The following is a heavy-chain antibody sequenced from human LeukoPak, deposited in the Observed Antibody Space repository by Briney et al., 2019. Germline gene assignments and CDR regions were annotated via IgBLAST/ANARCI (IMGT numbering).Heavy chain of an antibody. CDR1: GGSFSGYC. J-gene: IGHJ4*02. Sequence: SETLSLTCAAYGGSFSGYCWSCIRQPPGKGLEWIGEINHSGSTNYNPSLKSRVTISVDTSKNQFSLKLSSVTAADTAVYYCADRLPSSGQEYWGQGTLVTASS. D-gene: IGHD6-19*01. CDR2: INHSGST. CDR3: ADRLPSSGQEY. V-gene: IGHV4-34*01.